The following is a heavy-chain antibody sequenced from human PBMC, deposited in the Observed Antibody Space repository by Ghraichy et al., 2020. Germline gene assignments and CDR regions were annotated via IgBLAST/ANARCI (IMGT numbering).Heavy chain of an antibody. CDR2: INQDESEK. Sequence: LSLTCAASGFTFSSYWMIWVRQAPGKGLEWMANINQDESEKYYVDSVKGRFTISRDNAKNSLYLQMNSLRAEDTAVYYCAREGAGGDYWGQGTLVTVSS. J-gene: IGHJ4*02. V-gene: IGHV3-7*03. CDR3: AREGAGGDY. D-gene: IGHD6-13*01. CDR1: GFTFSSYW.